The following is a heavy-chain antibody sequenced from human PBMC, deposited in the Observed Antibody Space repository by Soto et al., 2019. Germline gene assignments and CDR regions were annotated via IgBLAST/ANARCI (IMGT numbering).Heavy chain of an antibody. CDR1: GGSSSSSGYY. CDR2: IYYSGGT. Sequence: SETLSLTCTVSGGSSSSSGYYWGWIRQPPGKGLEWIGTIYYSGGTYYNPSLKSRVTISVDTSKNQFSLKLTSVTAADTAVYYCASPVDYWGQGTLVTV. J-gene: IGHJ4*02. CDR3: ASPVDY. V-gene: IGHV4-39*01.